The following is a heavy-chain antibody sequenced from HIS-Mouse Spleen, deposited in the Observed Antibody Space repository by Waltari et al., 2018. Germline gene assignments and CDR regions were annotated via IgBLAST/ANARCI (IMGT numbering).Heavy chain of an antibody. CDR2: ISYDGSNK. CDR1: GLPFSSYG. CDR3: AKASSGWLDY. Sequence: QVQLVESGAGVVQPGRSLRLSCAASGLPFSSYGLPWVRQAPGKGLEWVAVISYDGSNKYYADSVKGRFTISRDNSKNTLYLQMNSLRAEDTAVYYCAKASSGWLDYWGQGTLVTVSS. V-gene: IGHV3-30*18. D-gene: IGHD6-19*01. J-gene: IGHJ4*02.